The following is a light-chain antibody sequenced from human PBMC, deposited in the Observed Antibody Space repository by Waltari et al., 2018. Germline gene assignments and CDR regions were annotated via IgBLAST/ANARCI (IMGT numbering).Light chain of an antibody. CDR2: DGR. Sequence: QSALTQPRSVSGSPGQSVTISCTGTSSDVGGYNYVSWYQPHPGKAPKLMIYDGRKRPPGVPDRFAGSKAGNTASLTISGLQAEDEADYYCCSYAGSYMVFGGGTKLTVL. CDR1: SSDVGGYNY. J-gene: IGLJ2*01. CDR3: CSYAGSYMV. V-gene: IGLV2-11*01.